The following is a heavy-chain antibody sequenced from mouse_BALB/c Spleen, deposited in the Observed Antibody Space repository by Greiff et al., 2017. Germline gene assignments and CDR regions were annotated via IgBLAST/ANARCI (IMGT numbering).Heavy chain of an antibody. J-gene: IGHJ3*01. CDR3: ARDNYGSSLAWFAY. D-gene: IGHD1-1*01. V-gene: IGHV1-18*01. CDR1: GYSFTGYT. CDR2: INPYNGGT. Sequence: VHVKQSGPELVKPGASMKISCKASGYSFTGYTMNWVKQSHGKKLEWIGLINPYNGGTSYNQKFKGKATLTVDKSSSTAYMELLSLTSEDSSVYYCARDNYGSSLAWFAYWGQGTLVTVSA.